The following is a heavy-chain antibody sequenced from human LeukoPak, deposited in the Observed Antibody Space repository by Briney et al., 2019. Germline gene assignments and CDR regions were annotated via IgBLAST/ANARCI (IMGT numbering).Heavy chain of an antibody. V-gene: IGHV1-24*01. CDR3: ATRNFGDYGAFDI. CDR2: LDPEDGEA. CDR1: GYTPRDLA. Sequence: ASVTVSCKVSGYTPRDLAMHWVRQAPGRGLEWMGGLDPEDGEAIYAQPLQGRVTMTEDTSTDTAYMELSSLRSEDTAVYYCATRNFGDYGAFDIWGPGTMVTVSS. D-gene: IGHD4-17*01. J-gene: IGHJ3*02.